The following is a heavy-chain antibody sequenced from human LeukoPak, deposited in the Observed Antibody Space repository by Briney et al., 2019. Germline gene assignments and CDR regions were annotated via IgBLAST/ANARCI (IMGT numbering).Heavy chain of an antibody. V-gene: IGHV3-53*01. J-gene: IGHJ6*03. Sequence: GGSLRLSCVASGLSVNSRFIGWVRQAPGKGLEWVSVFYSGGATYYADSVKGRFTMSRDNSKNTLYLQMNSLRAEDTCMYYCARAVGGAFYMDVWGKGTTVTVSS. CDR3: ARAVGGAFYMDV. D-gene: IGHD2-15*01. CDR1: GLSVNSRF. CDR2: FYSGGAT.